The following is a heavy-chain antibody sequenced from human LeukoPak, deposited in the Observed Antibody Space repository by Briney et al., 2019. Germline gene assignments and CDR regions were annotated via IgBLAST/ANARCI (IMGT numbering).Heavy chain of an antibody. CDR1: GFSLSTSGMR. CDR3: ARIAAGYYFDY. J-gene: IGHJ4*02. V-gene: IGHV2-70*04. CDR2: IDWDDDK. Sequence: SGPALVKPTQTLTLTCTSSGFSLSTSGMRVSWIRQPPGKALEWLARIDWDDDKFYSTSLKTRLTISKDTSKNQVVLTMTNMDPVDTATYYCARIAAGYYFDYWGQGTLVTVSS. D-gene: IGHD6-13*01.